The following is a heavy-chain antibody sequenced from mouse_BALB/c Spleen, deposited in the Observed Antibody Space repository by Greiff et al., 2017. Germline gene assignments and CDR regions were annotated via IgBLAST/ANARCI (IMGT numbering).Heavy chain of an antibody. J-gene: IGHJ1*01. CDR1: GYTFTSYW. V-gene: IGHV1-7*01. CDR2: INPSTGYT. CDR3: ARSGDYGSYVPNWYLDV. D-gene: IGHD2-1*01. Sequence: VQLQQSGAELAKPGASVKMSCKASGYTFTSYWMHWVKQRPGQGLEWIGYINPSTGYTEYNQKFKDKATLTADKSSSTAYMQLSSLTSEDSAVYYCARSGDYGSYVPNWYLDVWGAGTTVTVSS.